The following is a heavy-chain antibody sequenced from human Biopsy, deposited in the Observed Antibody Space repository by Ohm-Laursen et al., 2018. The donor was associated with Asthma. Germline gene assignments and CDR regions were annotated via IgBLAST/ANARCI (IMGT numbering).Heavy chain of an antibody. J-gene: IGHJ4*02. CDR2: IKEDGSEK. CDR3: AKDERAYYGSDSKYMQPVPLDD. Sequence: SLRLSCAASGFSLSDYYMSWIRQAPGKGLEWVANIKEDGSEKNYVDSVKGRFTISRDNGKNSLYLQMNSLRAEDTAAYYCAKDERAYYGSDSKYMQPVPLDDWGQGTLVIVSA. CDR1: GFSLSDYY. V-gene: IGHV3-7*03. D-gene: IGHD2-21*01.